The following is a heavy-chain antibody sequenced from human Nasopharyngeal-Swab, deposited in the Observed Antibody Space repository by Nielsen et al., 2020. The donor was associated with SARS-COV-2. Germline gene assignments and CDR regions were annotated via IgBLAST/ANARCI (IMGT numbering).Heavy chain of an antibody. CDR3: AKHEINYYTLGV. D-gene: IGHD3-22*01. CDR1: GFTFRNFA. Sequence: GESLKISCAASGFTFRNFAMTWVRQPPGKGPEWVAIIYSDGSGTFYADSVEGRFAISRDNSKNTVHLEMNSLRAEDTAVYYCAKHEINYYTLGVWGQGTTVTVSS. V-gene: IGHV3-23*03. CDR2: IYSDGSGT. J-gene: IGHJ6*02.